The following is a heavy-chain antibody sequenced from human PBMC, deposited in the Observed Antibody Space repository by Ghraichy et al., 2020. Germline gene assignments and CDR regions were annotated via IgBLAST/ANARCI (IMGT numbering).Heavy chain of an antibody. CDR1: GGSISSYY. V-gene: IGHV4-59*01. CDR2: IYNTGST. Sequence: SQTLSLTCTVSGGSISSYYWSWIRQPPGKGLEWIGYIYNTGSTTYNPSLKSRVTISVDTSKNQFSLKLSSVTAADTAVYYCARVTSGYYFDYWGQGTLVTVSS. D-gene: IGHD6-19*01. J-gene: IGHJ4*02. CDR3: ARVTSGYYFDY.